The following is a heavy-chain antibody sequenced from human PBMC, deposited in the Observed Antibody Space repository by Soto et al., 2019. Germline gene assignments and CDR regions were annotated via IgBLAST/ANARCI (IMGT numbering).Heavy chain of an antibody. J-gene: IGHJ3*02. CDR2: ISGSGGST. CDR3: AKVRLLWFGELLSHDAFDI. CDR1: GFTFSSYA. D-gene: IGHD3-10*01. V-gene: IGHV3-23*01. Sequence: GGSLRLSCAASGFTFSSYAMSWVRQAPGKGLEWVSAISGSGGSTYYADSVKGRFTISRDNSKNTLYLQMNSLRAEDTAVYYCAKVRLLWFGELLSHDAFDIWGQGTMVTVSS.